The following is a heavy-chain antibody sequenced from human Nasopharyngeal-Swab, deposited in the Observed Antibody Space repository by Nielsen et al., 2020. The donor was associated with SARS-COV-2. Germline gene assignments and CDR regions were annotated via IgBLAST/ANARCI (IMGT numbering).Heavy chain of an antibody. D-gene: IGHD6-6*01. CDR3: ARGIPPYSSLSNWFDP. J-gene: IGHJ5*02. Sequence: WVRQAPGQGLEWMGGIIPIFGTANYAQKFQGRVTITADESTSTAYMELSSLRSEDTAVYYCARGIPPYSSLSNWFDPWGQGTLVTVSS. V-gene: IGHV1-69*01. CDR2: IIPIFGTA.